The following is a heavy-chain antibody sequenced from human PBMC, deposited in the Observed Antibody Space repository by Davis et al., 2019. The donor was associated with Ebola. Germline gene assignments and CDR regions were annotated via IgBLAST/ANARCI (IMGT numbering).Heavy chain of an antibody. CDR1: GFTFSSYG. V-gene: IGHV3-74*01. CDR3: ASEFSGSFDY. J-gene: IGHJ4*02. D-gene: IGHD1-26*01. Sequence: GESLKISCAASGFTFSSYGMHWVRQAPGKGLVWVSRINSDGSSTSYADSVKGRFTISRDNAKNSLYLQMNSLRAEDTAVYYCASEFSGSFDYWGQGTLVTVSS. CDR2: INSDGSST.